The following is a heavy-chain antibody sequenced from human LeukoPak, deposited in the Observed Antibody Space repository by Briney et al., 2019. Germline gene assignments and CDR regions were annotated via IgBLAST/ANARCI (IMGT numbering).Heavy chain of an antibody. CDR2: ISAYNGNT. Sequence: GASVKVSCKASGYTFTSYGISWVRQAPGQGLEWMGWISAYNGNTNYAQKLQGRVTMTTDTSTSTAYMELRSLRSDDTAVYYCARDTRLSIAAAGTNWFDPWGQGTLVTVSS. J-gene: IGHJ5*02. V-gene: IGHV1-18*01. CDR1: GYTFTSYG. D-gene: IGHD6-13*01. CDR3: ARDTRLSIAAAGTNWFDP.